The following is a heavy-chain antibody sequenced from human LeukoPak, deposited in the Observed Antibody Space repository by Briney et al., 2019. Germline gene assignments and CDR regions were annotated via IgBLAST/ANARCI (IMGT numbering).Heavy chain of an antibody. CDR3: AKTLRFLEWLRGDAFDI. Sequence: PGGSLRPSCAASGFTFSSYAMSWVRQAPGKGLEWVSAISGSGGSTYYADSVKGRFTISRDNSKNTLYLQMNSLRAEDTAVYYCAKTLRFLEWLRGDAFDIWGQGTMVTVSS. J-gene: IGHJ3*02. CDR1: GFTFSSYA. D-gene: IGHD3-3*01. V-gene: IGHV3-23*01. CDR2: ISGSGGST.